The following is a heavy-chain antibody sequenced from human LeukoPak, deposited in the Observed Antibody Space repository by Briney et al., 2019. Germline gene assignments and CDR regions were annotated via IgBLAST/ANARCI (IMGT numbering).Heavy chain of an antibody. V-gene: IGHV1-46*01. Sequence: ASVKVSCKASGYTFTSYYMHWVRQAPGQGLEWMGIINPSGGSTSYAQKFQGRVTMTRDTSTSTVYMELRSLRSDDTAVYYCARVSGGSGPSDYWGQGTLVTVSS. CDR1: GYTFTSYY. CDR2: INPSGGST. J-gene: IGHJ4*02. D-gene: IGHD2-15*01. CDR3: ARVSGGSGPSDY.